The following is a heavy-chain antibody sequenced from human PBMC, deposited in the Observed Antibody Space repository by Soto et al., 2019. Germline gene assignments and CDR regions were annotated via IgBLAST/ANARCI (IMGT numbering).Heavy chain of an antibody. CDR2: MFYSGST. D-gene: IGHD2-8*02. V-gene: IGHV4-61*01. Sequence: SATLSITCAVSGGSVNSDSHYWSWIRQPPGKGLEWIGHMFYSGSTNYNPSLKSRVTISGDTSKNQFSLKLSSVTAADTAVYYCARLVRSLHFDYWGQGTPVTVSS. CDR3: ARLVRSLHFDY. CDR1: GGSVNSDSHY. J-gene: IGHJ4*02.